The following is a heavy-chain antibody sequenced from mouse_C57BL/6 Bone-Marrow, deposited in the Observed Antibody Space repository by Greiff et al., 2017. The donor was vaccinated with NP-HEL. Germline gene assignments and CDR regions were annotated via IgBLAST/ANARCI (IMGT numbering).Heavy chain of an antibody. CDR2: INRDGGST. CDR3: ARHYSNYYFDY. V-gene: IGHV5-2*01. J-gene: IGHJ2*01. Sequence: EVKLVESGGGLVQPGESLKLSCESTEYEFPSHDMSWVRQTPEKRLELVAAINRDGGSTYYPDTMESRFIISRDNTNKTLYLQMSSLRSEDTALYYCARHYSNYYFDYWGQGTTLTVSS. D-gene: IGHD2-5*01. CDR1: EYEFPSHD.